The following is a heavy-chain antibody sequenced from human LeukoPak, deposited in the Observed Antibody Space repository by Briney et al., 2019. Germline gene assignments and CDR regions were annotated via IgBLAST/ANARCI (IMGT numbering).Heavy chain of an antibody. J-gene: IGHJ4*02. CDR1: GGSISSSSYY. Sequence: SETLSLTCTVSGGSISSSSYYWGWIRQPPGKGLEWIGSIYYSGSTYYNPSLKSRVTISVDTSKNQFSLKLSSVTAADTAIYYCARSYYYGSGSLDYWGQGTLVTVSS. D-gene: IGHD3-10*01. CDR2: IYYSGST. V-gene: IGHV4-39*07. CDR3: ARSYYYGSGSLDY.